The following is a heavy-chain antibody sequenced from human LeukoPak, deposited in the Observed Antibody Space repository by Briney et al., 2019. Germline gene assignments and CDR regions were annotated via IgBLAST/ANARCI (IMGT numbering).Heavy chain of an antibody. D-gene: IGHD3-10*01. J-gene: IGHJ4*02. CDR2: ISSSASII. V-gene: IGHV3-48*04. Sequence: PGGSLRLSCAASGFTFSSYSMNWVRQAPGKGLEWVSYISSSASIIYYADSVKGRFTISRDNAKNSLYLQMNSLRAEDTAVYYCARVKRFADYFDYWGQGALVTVSS. CDR1: GFTFSSYS. CDR3: ARVKRFADYFDY.